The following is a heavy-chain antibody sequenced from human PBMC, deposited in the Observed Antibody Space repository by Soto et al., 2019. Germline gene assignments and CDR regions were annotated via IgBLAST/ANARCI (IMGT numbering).Heavy chain of an antibody. CDR2: IWYDGSNK. Sequence: QVQLVESGGGVVQPGRSLRLSCAASGFTLSSYGMHWVRQAPGKGLEWVAVIWYDGSNKYYADSVKGRFTISRDNSKNTLYLQMNSLRAEDTAVYYCARDGVGDTPDSWGQGTLVTVSS. J-gene: IGHJ4*02. CDR1: GFTLSSYG. CDR3: ARDGVGDTPDS. D-gene: IGHD1-26*01. V-gene: IGHV3-33*01.